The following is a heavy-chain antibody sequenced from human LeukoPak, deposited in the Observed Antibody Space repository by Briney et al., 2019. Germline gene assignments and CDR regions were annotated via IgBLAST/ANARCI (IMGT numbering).Heavy chain of an antibody. CDR3: ARDLMDIVGEGAFDY. D-gene: IGHD5-12*01. CDR2: IKQDGSEK. CDR1: GGSISTNSYY. V-gene: IGHV3-7*01. J-gene: IGHJ4*02. Sequence: ETLSLTCTASGGSISTNSYYWAWVRQPPGKGLEWVANIKQDGSEKYYVDSVKGRFTISRDNAKNSLYLQMNSLRAEDTAVYYCARDLMDIVGEGAFDYWGQGTLVTVSS.